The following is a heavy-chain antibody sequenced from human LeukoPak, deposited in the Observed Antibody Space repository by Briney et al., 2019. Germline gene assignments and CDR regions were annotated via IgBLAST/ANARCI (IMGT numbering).Heavy chain of an antibody. J-gene: IGHJ5*02. CDR3: ARDLITLSVAATLLSPFDP. CDR1: GGTFSSYA. CDR2: IIPIFGTA. V-gene: IGHV1-69*05. D-gene: IGHD2-15*01. Sequence: SVKVSCKASGGTFSSYAISWVRQAPGQGLEWMGRIIPIFGTANYAQKFQGRVTITTDESTSTAYMELSSLRSEDTAVYYCARDLITLSVAATLLSPFDPWSQGTLVTVSS.